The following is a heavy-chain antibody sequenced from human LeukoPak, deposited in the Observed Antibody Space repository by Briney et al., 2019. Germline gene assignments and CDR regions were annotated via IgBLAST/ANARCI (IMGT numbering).Heavy chain of an antibody. V-gene: IGHV3-7*01. CDR2: IKQDGSEK. CDR3: ARDEPPYYYDSSGYSPFSY. D-gene: IGHD3-22*01. Sequence: GGSLRLSCAASGFTFSSYWMSWVRQAPGKGLEWVANIKQDGSEKYYVDSVKGRFTISRDNAKNSLYLQMNSLRAEDTAVYYCARDEPPYYYDSSGYSPFSYWGQGTLVTVSS. J-gene: IGHJ4*02. CDR1: GFTFSSYW.